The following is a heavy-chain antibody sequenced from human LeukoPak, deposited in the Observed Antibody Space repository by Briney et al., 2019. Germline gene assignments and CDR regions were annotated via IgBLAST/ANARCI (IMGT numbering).Heavy chain of an antibody. Sequence: GGSLRLSCAASGFTFSSYAMHWVRQAPGKGLEWVAVISYDGSNKYYADSVKGRFTISRDNSKNTLYLQMNSLRAEDTAVYYCAKEGTYDILTGYYEAGYFDYWGQGTLVTVSS. J-gene: IGHJ4*02. CDR2: ISYDGSNK. CDR1: GFTFSSYA. V-gene: IGHV3-30-3*01. CDR3: AKEGTYDILTGYYEAGYFDY. D-gene: IGHD3-9*01.